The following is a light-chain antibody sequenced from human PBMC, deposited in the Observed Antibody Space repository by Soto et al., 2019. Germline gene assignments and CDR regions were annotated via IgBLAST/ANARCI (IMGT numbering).Light chain of an antibody. V-gene: IGLV2-8*01. Sequence: QSALTQPPSASGAFGQSVTISCTGTSSDAGGYNYVSWYQQHPGKAPKLMIYEVSERPSGVPDRFSGSKSGNTASLTVSGLQADDEADYYCSSYSGTNSHYVFGTGTKVTVL. CDR3: SSYSGTNSHYV. J-gene: IGLJ1*01. CDR1: SSDAGGYNY. CDR2: EVS.